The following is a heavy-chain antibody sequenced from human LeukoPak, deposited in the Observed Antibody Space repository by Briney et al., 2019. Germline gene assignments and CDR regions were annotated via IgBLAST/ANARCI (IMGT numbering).Heavy chain of an antibody. CDR1: GGSISSYY. J-gene: IGHJ5*02. V-gene: IGHV4-59*08. Sequence: SETLSLTCTGSGGSISSYYWSWIRQPPGKGLEWIGYIYYSGSTNYNPSLKSRVTISVDTSKNQFSLKLSSVTAADTAVYYCARARSGSGWYWFDPWGQGTLVIVSS. CDR2: IYYSGST. CDR3: ARARSGSGWYWFDP. D-gene: IGHD6-19*01.